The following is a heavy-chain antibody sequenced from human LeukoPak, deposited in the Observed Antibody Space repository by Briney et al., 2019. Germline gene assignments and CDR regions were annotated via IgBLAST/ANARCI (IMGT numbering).Heavy chain of an antibody. J-gene: IGHJ4*02. Sequence: PSETLSLTCAVYGGSFSGYYWSWIRQPPGKGLEWIGETNHSGSTNYNPSLKSRVTISVDTSKNQFSLKLSSVTAADTAVYYCARHSYYYDSSGYSKSGGLGFDYWGQGTLVTVSS. CDR3: ARHSYYYDSSGYSKSGGLGFDY. CDR1: GGSFSGYY. D-gene: IGHD3-22*01. CDR2: TNHSGST. V-gene: IGHV4-34*01.